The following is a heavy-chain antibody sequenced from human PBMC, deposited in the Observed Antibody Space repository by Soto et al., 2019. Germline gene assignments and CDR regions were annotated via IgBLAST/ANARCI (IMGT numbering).Heavy chain of an antibody. J-gene: IGHJ6*03. CDR1: GFTFSSYA. CDR2: ISGSGGST. D-gene: IGHD4-17*01. Sequence: PGGSLRLSCAASGFTFSSYAMSWVRQAPGKGLEWVSAISGSGGSTYYADSVKGRFTISRDNSKNTLYLQMNSLRAEDTAVYYCAKDRYADPSYGDDYMDVWRKGSTVTVSS. CDR3: AKDRYADPSYGDDYMDV. V-gene: IGHV3-23*01.